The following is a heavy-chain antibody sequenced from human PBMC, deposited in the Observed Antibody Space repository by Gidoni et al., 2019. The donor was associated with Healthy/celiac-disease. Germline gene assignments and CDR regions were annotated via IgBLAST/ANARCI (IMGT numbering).Heavy chain of an antibody. J-gene: IGHJ5*02. D-gene: IGHD2-2*01. CDR1: GFTVSSYS. Sequence: EVQLVESGGGLVKHGGSLRLSCAASGFTVSSYSMNGVRKAPGKGLEWVSSISSSSSYIYYADSVKGRFTISRDNAKNSLYLQMNSLRAEDTAVYYCASDPAVVPAASFDPWGQGTLVTVSS. CDR2: ISSSSSYI. V-gene: IGHV3-21*01. CDR3: ASDPAVVPAASFDP.